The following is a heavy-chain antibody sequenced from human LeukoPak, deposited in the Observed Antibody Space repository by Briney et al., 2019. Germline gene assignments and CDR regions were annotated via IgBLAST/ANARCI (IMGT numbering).Heavy chain of an antibody. CDR3: ASREAEYCSSTSCPTYYYYGMDV. CDR2: INHRGST. CDR1: GWSFSGYY. V-gene: IGHV4-34*01. D-gene: IGHD2-2*01. J-gene: IGHJ6*02. Sequence: SETLSLTCAVYGWSFSGYYWSWIRQPPGKGLEWIGEINHRGSTNYNPSLKSRVTISVDTSKNQFSLKLSSVTAADTAVYYCASREAEYCSSTSCPTYYYYGMDVWGQGTTVTVSS.